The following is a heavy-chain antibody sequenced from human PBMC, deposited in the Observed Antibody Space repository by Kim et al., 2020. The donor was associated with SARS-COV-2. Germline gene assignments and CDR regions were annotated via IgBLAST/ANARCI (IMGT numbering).Heavy chain of an antibody. V-gene: IGHV3-30*04. D-gene: IGHD4-17*01. CDR1: GFTFSKYN. Sequence: GGSLRLSCAASGFTFSKYNMNWVRQAPGKGLEWVAGILYDGSNEYYADSVKGRFTLSRDNSNNTMYLQMNSLRTEDTAVYYCAAYGEHEGYCGHGTLVAV. J-gene: IGHJ4*01. CDR2: ILYDGSNE. CDR3: AAYGEHEGY.